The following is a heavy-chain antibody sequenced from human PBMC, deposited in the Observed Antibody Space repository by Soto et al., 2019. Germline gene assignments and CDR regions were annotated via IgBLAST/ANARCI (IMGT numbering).Heavy chain of an antibody. J-gene: IGHJ4*02. V-gene: IGHV1-69*06. CDR1: GDTFNNYA. Sequence: QVHLVQSGTEVKKPGSSVKVSCKASGDTFNNYAISWVRQAPGQGLQWMGGIIPIYDSPSYAQGSHNRVTRTADRSTSTAHLELNGLTSEDTAVYYCATSTFLSGVSGYFHLDFWGQGTLVTVSS. D-gene: IGHD3-3*01. CDR3: ATSTFLSGVSGYFHLDF. CDR2: IIPIYDSP.